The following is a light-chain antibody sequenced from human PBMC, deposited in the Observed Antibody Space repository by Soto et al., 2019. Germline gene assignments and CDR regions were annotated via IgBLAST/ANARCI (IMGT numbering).Light chain of an antibody. Sequence: EIVMTQSPATLSVSPVERATLSCMASQSVNIYLAWYQQKPGQAPRLLIFGASSRATGIPARFSGSGSGTEFNLTISSLQSEDFAVYYCQQYNSWPLTFGGGTKVDIK. CDR2: GAS. J-gene: IGKJ4*01. CDR1: QSVNIY. V-gene: IGKV3D-15*01. CDR3: QQYNSWPLT.